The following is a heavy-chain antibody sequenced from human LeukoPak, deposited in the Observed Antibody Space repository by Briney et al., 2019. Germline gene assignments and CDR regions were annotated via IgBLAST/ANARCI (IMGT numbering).Heavy chain of an antibody. CDR2: ISSSGSTI. Sequence: GGSLRLSCAASGFTFSSYEMNWVRQAPGKGLEWVSYISSSGSTIYYADSVKGRFTICRDNAKNSLYLQMNSLRAEDTAVYYCARRSSRSFDYWGQGTLVTVSS. J-gene: IGHJ4*02. CDR3: ARRSSRSFDY. CDR1: GFTFSSYE. V-gene: IGHV3-48*03. D-gene: IGHD2-2*01.